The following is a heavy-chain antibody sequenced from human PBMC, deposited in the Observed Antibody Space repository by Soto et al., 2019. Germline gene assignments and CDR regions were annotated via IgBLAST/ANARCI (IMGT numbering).Heavy chain of an antibody. Sequence: ASVKVSCKASGGTFSSYTISWVRQAPGQGLEWMGRIIPILGIANYAQKFQGRVTITADKSTSTAYMELSSLRSEDTAVYYCAREYCSSTSCYTAGNWFDPWGQGTLVTVSS. D-gene: IGHD2-2*02. V-gene: IGHV1-69*04. CDR3: AREYCSSTSCYTAGNWFDP. CDR2: IIPILGIA. J-gene: IGHJ5*02. CDR1: GGTFSSYT.